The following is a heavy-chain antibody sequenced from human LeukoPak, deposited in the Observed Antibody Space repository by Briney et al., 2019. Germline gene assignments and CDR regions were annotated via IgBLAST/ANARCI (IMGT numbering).Heavy chain of an antibody. CDR3: ARVSPPMATLDY. Sequence: PSETLSLTCAVYGGCFSGYYWSWIRQPPGKGLEWIGEINHSGSTNYNPSLKSRVTISVDTSKNQFSLKLSSVTAADTAVYYCARVSPPMATLDYWGQGTLVTVSS. V-gene: IGHV4-34*01. CDR2: INHSGST. J-gene: IGHJ4*02. CDR1: GGCFSGYY. D-gene: IGHD3-10*01.